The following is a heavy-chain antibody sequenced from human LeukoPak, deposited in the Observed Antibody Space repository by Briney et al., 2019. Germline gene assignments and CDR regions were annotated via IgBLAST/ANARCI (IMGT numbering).Heavy chain of an antibody. CDR3: AKGSRSRYGPRLWSYYMDV. Sequence: GGSLRLSCAASGFTFSSYSMNWVRQAAGKGLEWVSSISSSSSYTYYADSVKGRFTITRDNAKNSLYLQMNRLRAEDTAVYYCAKGSRSRYGPRLWSYYMDVWGKGTTVTVSS. V-gene: IGHV3-21*01. CDR2: ISSSSSYT. CDR1: GFTFSSYS. J-gene: IGHJ6*03. D-gene: IGHD6-13*01.